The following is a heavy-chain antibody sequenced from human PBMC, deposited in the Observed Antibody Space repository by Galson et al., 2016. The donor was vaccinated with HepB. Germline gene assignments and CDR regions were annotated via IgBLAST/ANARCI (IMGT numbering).Heavy chain of an antibody. CDR3: ATTAAFTPFDS. J-gene: IGHJ4*02. V-gene: IGHV4-39*01. Sequence: SETLSLTCSVSGASVRSSVYSWAWLRQPPGEGLEWIGSVYYSGITYYNPSLKPRLTLSVDMSTNQFSLKLDSVTAADTAVYYCATTAAFTPFDSWGQGTLVIVSS. CDR1: GASVRSSVYS. CDR2: VYYSGIT.